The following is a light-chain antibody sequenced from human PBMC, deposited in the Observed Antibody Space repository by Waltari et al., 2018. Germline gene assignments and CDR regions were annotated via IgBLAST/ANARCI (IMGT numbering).Light chain of an antibody. CDR1: TLGKTY. V-gene: IGLV3-1*01. J-gene: IGLJ3*02. Sequence: SYELTQPPSVSVSPGQTATITSSGNTLGKTYCSWYHQKPGQSPVLMLYQDSRRPSGIPERFSGSNSGNTATLTISGTQAVDEADYYCQAWDSSTQVVFGGGTKLTVL. CDR2: QDS. CDR3: QAWDSSTQVV.